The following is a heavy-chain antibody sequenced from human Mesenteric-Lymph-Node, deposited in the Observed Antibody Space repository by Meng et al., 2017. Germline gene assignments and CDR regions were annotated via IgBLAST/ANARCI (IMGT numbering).Heavy chain of an antibody. CDR1: GGSVSSVGYN. D-gene: IGHD3-10*01. J-gene: IGHJ5*02. V-gene: IGHV4-61*08. CDR2: INHSGST. CDR3: ARHGRGWFDP. Sequence: QGQFPGSGPGLVRPSETLSLICTVSGGSVSSVGYNWGWIRQPPGKGLEWIGEINHSGSTNYNPSLKSRVTISVDTSKNQFSLKLSSVTAEDTAVYYCARHGRGWFDPWGQGTLVTVSS.